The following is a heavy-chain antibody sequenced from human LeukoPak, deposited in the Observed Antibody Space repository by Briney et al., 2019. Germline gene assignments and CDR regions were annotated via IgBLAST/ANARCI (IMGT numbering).Heavy chain of an antibody. J-gene: IGHJ4*02. CDR1: GFTFSRLA. Sequence: GSLRLSCAASGFTFSRLAMTWVRQAPGKGLEWVSTISASGPYYADAMRGRFTISRDNSRNTLSLQMDSLRAEDTAVYYCAKDHESDGYPCLDHWGLGTLVTVSS. CDR3: AKDHESDGYPCLDH. CDR2: ISASGP. V-gene: IGHV3-23*01. D-gene: IGHD3-22*01.